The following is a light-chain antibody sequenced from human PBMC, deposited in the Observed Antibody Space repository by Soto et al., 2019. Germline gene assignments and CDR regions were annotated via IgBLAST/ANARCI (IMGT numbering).Light chain of an antibody. V-gene: IGKV3-11*01. CDR2: DAS. CDR3: LQRINWPDT. Sequence: EIVLTQSPATLSLSPGERATLSCRASQSVSDFLGWFQQKPGQAPSLLIYDASNRATVIPARFSGSGSGTDFTLTISSVEPEDFGVYYCLQRINWPDTFGQGTKLEIK. CDR1: QSVSDF. J-gene: IGKJ2*01.